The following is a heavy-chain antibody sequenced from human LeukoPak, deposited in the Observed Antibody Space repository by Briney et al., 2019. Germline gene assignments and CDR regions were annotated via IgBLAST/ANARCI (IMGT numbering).Heavy chain of an antibody. V-gene: IGHV3-23*01. Sequence: GGSLRLSCAASGFTFSSYTMSWVRQAPGKGLEWVSTITTSDGNTYYADSVKGRFTVSRDNAKNTLYLQVNNLRAEDTAVYYCARGPNSNWSGLDFWGQGTLLTVPS. CDR1: GFTFSSYT. CDR3: ARGPNSNWSGLDF. J-gene: IGHJ4*02. D-gene: IGHD6-6*01. CDR2: ITTSDGNT.